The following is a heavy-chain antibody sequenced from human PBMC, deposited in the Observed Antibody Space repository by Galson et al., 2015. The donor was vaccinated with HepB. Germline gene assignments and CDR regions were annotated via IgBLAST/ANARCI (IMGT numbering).Heavy chain of an antibody. CDR3: AKDRGSNYYYGMDV. Sequence: SLRLSCAASGLTFDDYAVHWVRQAPGKGLEWVSGISWNSGSIGYADSVKGRFTISRDNAKNSLYLQMNSLRAEDTALYYCAKDRGSNYYYGMDVWGQGTTVTVSS. V-gene: IGHV3-9*01. J-gene: IGHJ6*02. CDR1: GLTFDDYA. CDR2: ISWNSGSI. D-gene: IGHD2-15*01.